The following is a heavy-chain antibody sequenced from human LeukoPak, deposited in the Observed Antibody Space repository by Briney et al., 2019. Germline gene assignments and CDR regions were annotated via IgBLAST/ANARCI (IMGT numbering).Heavy chain of an antibody. CDR2: IYSDGST. CDR1: GFTVSSNY. J-gene: IGHJ4*02. Sequence: SGGSLTLPCAPSGFTVSSNYMRWLRQAPGKGVVGVLLIYSDGSTYYADSVKGIFTISRDNSKNTLSLQMNSLRAEDTAVYYCARGYNDNSVFDYWGQGTPVTVSS. CDR3: ARGYNDNSVFDY. D-gene: IGHD3-22*01. V-gene: IGHV3-66*01.